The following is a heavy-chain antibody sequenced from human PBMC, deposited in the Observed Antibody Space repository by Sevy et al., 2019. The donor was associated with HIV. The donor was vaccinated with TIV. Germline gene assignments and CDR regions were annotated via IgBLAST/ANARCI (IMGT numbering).Heavy chain of an antibody. J-gene: IGHJ5*02. D-gene: IGHD3-10*01. CDR2: ISYDGSNK. CDR3: ARDPSYYGSGNNWFDP. Sequence: GGSLRLSCAASGFTFSNYAMHWVRQAPGKGLEWVALISYDGSNKYYADSVKGRFTISRDNSKNTLYLQMNSLRAEDTAVYYCARDPSYYGSGNNWFDPWGQGTLVTVSS. V-gene: IGHV3-30-3*01. CDR1: GFTFSNYA.